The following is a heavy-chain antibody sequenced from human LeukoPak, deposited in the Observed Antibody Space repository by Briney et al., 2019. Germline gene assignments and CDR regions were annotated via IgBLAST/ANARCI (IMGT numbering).Heavy chain of an antibody. Sequence: GGSLRLSCAASGFTFSTYAMSWVRQAPGKGLEWVSAISGSSSNTYYADSVKGRLTISRDNSQNTLYLQMYSLRAEDTAVYYCAKLIAAAGDYWGQGTLVTVSS. D-gene: IGHD6-13*01. V-gene: IGHV3-23*01. CDR1: GFTFSTYA. J-gene: IGHJ4*02. CDR2: ISGSSSNT. CDR3: AKLIAAAGDY.